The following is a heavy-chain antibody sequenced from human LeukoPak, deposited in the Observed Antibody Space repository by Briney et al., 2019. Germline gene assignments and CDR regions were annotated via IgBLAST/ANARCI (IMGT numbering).Heavy chain of an antibody. Sequence: SETLSLTCTVSGGSISSYYWSWIRQPPGKGLEWIGYIYYSGSTNYNPSLKSRVTISVDTSKNQFSLKLSSVAAADTAVYYCARSGLFGVVTHDAFDIWGQGTMVTVSS. V-gene: IGHV4-59*01. CDR3: ARSGLFGVVTHDAFDI. J-gene: IGHJ3*02. D-gene: IGHD3-3*01. CDR2: IYYSGST. CDR1: GGSISSYY.